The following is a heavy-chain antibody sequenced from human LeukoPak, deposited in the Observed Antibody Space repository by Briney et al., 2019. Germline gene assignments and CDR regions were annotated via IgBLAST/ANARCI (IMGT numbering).Heavy chain of an antibody. D-gene: IGHD5-18*01. CDR2: ISSSGGPI. V-gene: IGHV3-48*03. CDR1: GITFSSYE. CDR3: ARGFRDTAMFLDY. Sequence: GGSLRLSCVASGITFSSYEMNWVRQAPGKGLEWISCISSSGGPIYYADSVKGRFTISRDNAKNSLYLRMNSLSAEDTAVYYCARGFRDTAMFLDYWGQGTLVTVSS. J-gene: IGHJ4*02.